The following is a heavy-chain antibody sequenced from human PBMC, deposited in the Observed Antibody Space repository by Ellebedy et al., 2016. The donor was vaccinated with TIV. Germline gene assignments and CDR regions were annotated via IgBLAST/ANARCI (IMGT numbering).Heavy chain of an antibody. CDR1: GFTFSSYW. CDR2: INSDGSST. Sequence: GESLKISCAASGFTFSSYWMHWVRQAPGKGLVWVSRINSDGSSTSYADSVKGRFTISRDNAKNTLYLQMNSLRAEDTAVYYCARDRWSLHFDYWGQGTLVTVSS. J-gene: IGHJ4*02. D-gene: IGHD4-23*01. CDR3: ARDRWSLHFDY. V-gene: IGHV3-74*01.